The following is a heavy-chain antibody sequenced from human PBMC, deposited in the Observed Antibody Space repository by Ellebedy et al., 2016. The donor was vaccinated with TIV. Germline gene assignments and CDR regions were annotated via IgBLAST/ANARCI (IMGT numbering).Heavy chain of an antibody. CDR2: ISAYNGNT. V-gene: IGHV1-18*04. CDR1: GYTFTSYG. Sequence: AASVKVSCKASGYTFTSYGISWVRQAPGQGLEWMGWISAYNGNTNYAQKLQGRVTMTTDTSTSTAYMELRSLRSDDTAVYYCARDHRPSTVVTPGYWGQGTLVTVSS. D-gene: IGHD4-23*01. CDR3: ARDHRPSTVVTPGY. J-gene: IGHJ4*02.